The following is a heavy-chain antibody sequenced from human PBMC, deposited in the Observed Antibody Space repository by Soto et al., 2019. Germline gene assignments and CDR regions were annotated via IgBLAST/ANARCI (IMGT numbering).Heavy chain of an antibody. CDR2: IGDSGAST. D-gene: IGHD1-26*01. CDR3: AKGVELDV. V-gene: IGHV3-23*01. J-gene: IGHJ6*03. Sequence: EVLLLESGGGLVQPGGSLRLSCEASGFSFSSFAMNWVRQAPGKGLEWVSAIGDSGASTYYADSVKGRFTISRDNSRNTLYLPLNSLRAEDTAVYYCAKGVELDVWGNGTTVTVS. CDR1: GFSFSSFA.